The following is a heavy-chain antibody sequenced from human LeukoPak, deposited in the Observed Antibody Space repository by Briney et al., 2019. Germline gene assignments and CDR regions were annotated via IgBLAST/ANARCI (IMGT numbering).Heavy chain of an antibody. V-gene: IGHV4-34*01. J-gene: IGHJ3*02. CDR2: INHSGST. Sequence: SETLSLTCAVYGGSFSGNYWSWIRQPPGKGLEWIGEINHSGSTNYNPSLKSRVTISVDTSKSQFSLKLSSVTAADTAVYYCAPAAAHDAFDIWGQGTMVTVSS. D-gene: IGHD6-13*01. CDR3: APAAAHDAFDI. CDR1: GGSFSGNY.